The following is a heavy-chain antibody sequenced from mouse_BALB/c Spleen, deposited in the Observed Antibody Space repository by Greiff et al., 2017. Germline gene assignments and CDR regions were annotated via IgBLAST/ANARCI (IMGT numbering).Heavy chain of an antibody. CDR1: GFTFSSFG. CDR2: ISSGSSTI. V-gene: IGHV5-17*02. D-gene: IGHD3-1*01. J-gene: IGHJ4*01. Sequence: EVMLVESGGGLVQPGGSRKLSCAASGFTFSSFGMHWVRQAPEKGLEWVAYISSGSSTIYYADTVKGRFTISRDNPKNTLFLQMTSLRSEDTAIYYCARSGLPNYYAMDYWGQGTSVTVSA. CDR3: ARSGLPNYYAMDY.